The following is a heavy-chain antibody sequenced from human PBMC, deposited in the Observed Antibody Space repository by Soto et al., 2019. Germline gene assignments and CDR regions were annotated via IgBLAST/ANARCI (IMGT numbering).Heavy chain of an antibody. V-gene: IGHV4-59*01. CDR3: ARDRSAAGLDY. J-gene: IGHJ4*02. Sequence: TSVTISVPSSVSDGSIIDFYWSWIRQHPGKGLEWIGYIYYSGSTNYNPSLKSRVTISVGTSKNQFSLKLSSVTAADTAVYYCARDRSAAGLDYWGQGTLVTVSS. D-gene: IGHD6-25*01. CDR1: DGSIIDFY. CDR2: IYYSGST.